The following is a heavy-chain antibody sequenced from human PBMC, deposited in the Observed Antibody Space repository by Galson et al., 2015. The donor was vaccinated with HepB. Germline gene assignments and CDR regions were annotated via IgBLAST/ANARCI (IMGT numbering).Heavy chain of an antibody. V-gene: IGHV3-33*01. Sequence: SLRLSCAASGFTFSSYGMHWVRQAPGKGLEWVAVIWYDGSNKYYADSVKGRFTISRDNSKNTLYLQMNSLRAEDTAAYYCARDGGIRAFDYWGQGTLVTVSS. CDR1: GFTFSSYG. D-gene: IGHD3-16*01. CDR3: ARDGGIRAFDY. CDR2: IWYDGSNK. J-gene: IGHJ4*02.